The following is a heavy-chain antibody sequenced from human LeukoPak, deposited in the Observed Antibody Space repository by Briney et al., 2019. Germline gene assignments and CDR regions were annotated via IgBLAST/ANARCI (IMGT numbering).Heavy chain of an antibody. Sequence: ASVKVSCKASGYTFTSYGISWVRQAPGQGLEWMGWISAYNGNTNYAQKLQGRVTMTTDTSTSTAYMELRSLRSDDTAVYYCAREFWSGYYIGSYFDYWGQGTLVTVSS. V-gene: IGHV1-18*01. J-gene: IGHJ4*02. CDR1: GYTFTSYG. CDR3: AREFWSGYYIGSYFDY. CDR2: ISAYNGNT. D-gene: IGHD3-3*01.